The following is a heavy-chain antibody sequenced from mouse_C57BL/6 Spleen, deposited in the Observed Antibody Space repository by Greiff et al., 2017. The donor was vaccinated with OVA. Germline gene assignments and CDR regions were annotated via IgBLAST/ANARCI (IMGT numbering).Heavy chain of an antibody. J-gene: IGHJ2*01. Sequence: QVQLQQSGPELVKPGASVKISCKASGFSFTSYSIHWVKQRPGQGLEWIGWIYPGSGNTKYNEKVKGKATLTADTSSSTAYIQLSSLTSEDSAVYYCARPSMVTTPYYFDYWGQGTTLTVSS. CDR2: IYPGSGNT. D-gene: IGHD2-9*01. CDR3: ARPSMVTTPYYFDY. V-gene: IGHV1-66*01. CDR1: GFSFTSYS.